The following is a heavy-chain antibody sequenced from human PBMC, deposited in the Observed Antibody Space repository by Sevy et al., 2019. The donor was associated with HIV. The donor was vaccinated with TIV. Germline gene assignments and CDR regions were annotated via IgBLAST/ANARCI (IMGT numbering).Heavy chain of an antibody. J-gene: IGHJ4*02. D-gene: IGHD6-6*01. CDR3: ARYTSSSWGHYFDH. V-gene: IGHV3-11*01. CDR2: ISSRATTI. Sequence: GGSLRLSCAASGFTFRDYYMSWIRQAPGKGLEWVSYISSRATTIYYADSVKGRFTISRDNAKNSLYLQMNNLRAEDTAVYYCARYTSSSWGHYFDHWGQGTLVTVSS. CDR1: GFTFRDYY.